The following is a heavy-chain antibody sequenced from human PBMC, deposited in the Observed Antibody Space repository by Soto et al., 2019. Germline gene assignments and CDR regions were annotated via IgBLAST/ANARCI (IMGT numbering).Heavy chain of an antibody. J-gene: IGHJ4*02. D-gene: IGHD6-13*01. CDR3: ARNGSSFDY. CDR2: ISSSATTT. V-gene: IGHV3-48*01. CDR1: GFTFSSYS. Sequence: EVQLVESGGGLVQPGGSLRLSCAASGFTFSSYSMDWVRQAPGKGLEWVSYISSSATTTYYADSVKGRFTIPRDNAKNSLYLQMNSLRAEDTAVYYCARNGSSFDYWGQGTLVTVSS.